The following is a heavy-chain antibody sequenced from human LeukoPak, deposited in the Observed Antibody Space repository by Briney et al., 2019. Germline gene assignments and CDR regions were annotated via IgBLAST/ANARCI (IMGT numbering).Heavy chain of an antibody. CDR3: VRGTGY. CDR2: ISSNGDNT. Sequence: PGGSLRLSCSVSGFTFSTCVMHWVRQARGRGLEYVSAISSNGDNTYYADSVKGRFTISRDNSKNTLYLQMSSLRADDTAVYYCVRGTGYWGQGTLVTVSS. V-gene: IGHV3-64D*06. J-gene: IGHJ4*02. CDR1: GFTFSTCV.